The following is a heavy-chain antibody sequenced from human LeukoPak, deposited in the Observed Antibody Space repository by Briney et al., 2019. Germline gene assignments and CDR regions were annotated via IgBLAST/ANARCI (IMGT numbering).Heavy chain of an antibody. D-gene: IGHD3-22*01. V-gene: IGHV4-34*01. J-gene: IGHJ5*02. CDR2: INHSGST. CDR1: GGSFSGYY. CDR3: ARASPGRYYYDSSGLKSCFYT. Sequence: SETLSLTCAVYGGSFSGYYWRWIRQPPGKGLEWIGEINHSGSTNYNPSLKSRVTISVDTSKNQFTLKLSSVTAADTGVFFWARASPGRYYYDSSGLKSCFYTWGERAPVTVSS.